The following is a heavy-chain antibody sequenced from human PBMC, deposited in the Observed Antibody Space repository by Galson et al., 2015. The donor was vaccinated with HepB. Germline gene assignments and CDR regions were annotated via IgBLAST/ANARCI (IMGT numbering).Heavy chain of an antibody. CDR2: IVPIYGPS. D-gene: IGHD4-17*01. CDR1: GGPFNNYA. V-gene: IGHV1-69*13. CDR3: ARGFLGDYGDSVGRFDS. J-gene: IGHJ5*01. Sequence: SVKVSCKASGGPFNNYALNWVRQAPGQGLEWMGGIVPIYGPSNYAHKFRARVTLTADESNNTAYMDLSSLGSEDTAVYYCARGFLGDYGDSVGRFDSWGQGALVTVSS.